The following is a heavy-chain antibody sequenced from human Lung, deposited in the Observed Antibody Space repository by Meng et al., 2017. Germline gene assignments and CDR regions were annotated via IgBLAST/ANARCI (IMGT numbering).Heavy chain of an antibody. CDR3: ARGGSYSSDY. CDR1: GYTFTGYY. D-gene: IGHD3-16*01. Sequence: QVQLVQSGAEVKKPGASVKVSCKASGYTFTGYYIHWVRQAPGQGLEWMGRINPKSGGTNYAQKLQGRVTMTRDTSISTAYIELSGLRSDDTAVYYCARGGSYSSDYWGQGTLVTVSS. CDR2: INPKSGGT. V-gene: IGHV1-2*06. J-gene: IGHJ4*02.